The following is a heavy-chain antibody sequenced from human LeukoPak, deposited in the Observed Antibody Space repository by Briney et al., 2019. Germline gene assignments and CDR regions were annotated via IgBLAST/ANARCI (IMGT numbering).Heavy chain of an antibody. Sequence: SKTLSLTCTVSGGSISNYYWSWIRQPAGKGLECLGRISTSGSTNCNPSLKSRVTMSVDASKSQFSLKLNSVTAADTAVYYCARAPPVGYYYYYMDVWGKGTTVTVSS. CDR1: GGSISNYY. V-gene: IGHV4-4*07. CDR3: ARAPPVGYYYYYMDV. J-gene: IGHJ6*03. CDR2: ISTSGST.